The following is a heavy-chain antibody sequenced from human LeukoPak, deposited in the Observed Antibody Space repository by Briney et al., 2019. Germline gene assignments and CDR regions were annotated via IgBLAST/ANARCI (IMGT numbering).Heavy chain of an antibody. V-gene: IGHV5-51*01. CDR2: IYPGDSDT. J-gene: IGHJ4*02. Sequence: GESLKISCKGSGYSFTSQWIGWVRQMPGKGLEWMGIIYPGDSDTRYSPSFQGQVTISADKSISTAHLQWSSLKASDTAMYYCATIGGYYDYVWGSYRYNRDYWGQGTLVTVSS. D-gene: IGHD3-16*02. CDR1: GYSFTSQW. CDR3: ATIGGYYDYVWGSYRYNRDY.